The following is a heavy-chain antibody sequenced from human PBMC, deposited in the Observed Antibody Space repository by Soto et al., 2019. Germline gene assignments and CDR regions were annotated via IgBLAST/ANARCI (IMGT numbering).Heavy chain of an antibody. D-gene: IGHD6-6*01. CDR3: ARDGRIAARHADWFDP. CDR2: ISGSSTVI. Sequence: EVQLVESGGGLVQPGGSLRLSCAASGFIFSDYSMNWVRQAPGKGLEWVSHISGSSTVIYYADSVRGRFTISRDNAKNSLCLQMNRLGAEDAAVYYCARDGRIAARHADWFDPWGEGGLVTVST. J-gene: IGHJ5*02. V-gene: IGHV3-48*01. CDR1: GFIFSDYS.